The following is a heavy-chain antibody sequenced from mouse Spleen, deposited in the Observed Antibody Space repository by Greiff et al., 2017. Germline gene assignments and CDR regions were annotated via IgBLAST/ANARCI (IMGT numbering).Heavy chain of an antibody. J-gene: IGHJ4*01. CDR2: IWGGGST. Sequence: QVQLQQSGPGLVAPSQSLSITCTVSGFSLTSYGVDWVRQSPGKGLEWLGVIWGGGSTNYNSALKSRLSISKDNSKCQVFLKMNSLQTDDTAMYYCASSYYDGRGAMDYWGQGTSVTVSS. D-gene: IGHD1-1*01. CDR3: ASSYYDGRGAMDY. CDR1: GFSLTSYG. V-gene: IGHV2-6*01.